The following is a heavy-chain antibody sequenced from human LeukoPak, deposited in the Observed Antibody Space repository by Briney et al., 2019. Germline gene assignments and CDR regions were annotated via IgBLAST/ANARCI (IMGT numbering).Heavy chain of an antibody. D-gene: IGHD3-9*01. CDR1: GYTFTSYG. J-gene: IGHJ4*02. V-gene: IGHV1-18*01. Sequence: EASVKVSCKASGYTFTSYGISWVRQAPGQGLESMGWISAYNGNTNYAQKLQGRVTMTTDTSTSTAYMGLRSLRSDDTAVYYCARARWGSHFEDYWGQGTLVTVSS. CDR3: ARARWGSHFEDY. CDR2: ISAYNGNT.